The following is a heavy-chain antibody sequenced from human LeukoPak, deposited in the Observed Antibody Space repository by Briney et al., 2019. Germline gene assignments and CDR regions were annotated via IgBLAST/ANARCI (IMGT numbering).Heavy chain of an antibody. CDR1: GSMYNYY. Sequence: SETLSLTCTVSGSMYNYYWSWIRQPPGKGLEWIGYIHYNGITNYSPSLKSRVTMSLDTSKIQVSLKLNSVSAADTAVYYCARHISSGGTYAHFDYWGQGTLVTVSS. J-gene: IGHJ4*02. CDR3: ARHISSGGTYAHFDY. CDR2: IHYNGIT. D-gene: IGHD1-26*01. V-gene: IGHV4-59*08.